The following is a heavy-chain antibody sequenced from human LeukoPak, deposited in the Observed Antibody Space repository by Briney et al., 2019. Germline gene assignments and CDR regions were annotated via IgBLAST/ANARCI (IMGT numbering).Heavy chain of an antibody. J-gene: IGHJ4*02. CDR3: AKGGAVPWTGLDY. D-gene: IGHD6-19*01. V-gene: IGHV3-23*01. Sequence: GGSLRLPCAVSGFTIRSYAINWVRQAPGKGLEWVSTISASTDSTHYTDSVKGRFTISRDNFRNMLHLEMNSPRAEDMAVYYCAKGGAVPWTGLDYWGQGTLVTVSS. CDR1: GFTIRSYA. CDR2: ISASTDST.